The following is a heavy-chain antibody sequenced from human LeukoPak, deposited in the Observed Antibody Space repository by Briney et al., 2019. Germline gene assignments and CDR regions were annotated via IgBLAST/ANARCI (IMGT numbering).Heavy chain of an antibody. CDR1: GYTFTSYG. Sequence: ASVKVSCKASGYTFTSYGISWVRQAPGQGLEWMGLISAYNGNTNYAQKLQGRVTMTTDTSTSTAYMELRSLRSDDTAVYYCARGEYNWNQYNWFDPWGQGTLVTVSS. D-gene: IGHD1-20*01. J-gene: IGHJ5*02. CDR2: ISAYNGNT. CDR3: ARGEYNWNQYNWFDP. V-gene: IGHV1-18*01.